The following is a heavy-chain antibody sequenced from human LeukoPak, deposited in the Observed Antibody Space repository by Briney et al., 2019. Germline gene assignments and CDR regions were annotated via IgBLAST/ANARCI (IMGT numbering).Heavy chain of an antibody. D-gene: IGHD6-13*01. CDR3: ARDCDTSSSSWYRYYFDY. CDR2: IYHSGST. J-gene: IGHJ4*02. V-gene: IGHV4-4*02. Sequence: PSGTLSLTCAVSGGSISSSNWWSWVRQPPGEGLEWIGEIYHSGSTNYNPSLKSRVTISVDKSKNQFSLKLSSVTAADTAVYYCARDCDTSSSSWYRYYFDYWGQGTLVTVSS. CDR1: GGSISSSNW.